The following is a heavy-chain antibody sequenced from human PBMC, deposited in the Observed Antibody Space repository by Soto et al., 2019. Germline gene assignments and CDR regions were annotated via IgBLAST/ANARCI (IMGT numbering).Heavy chain of an antibody. D-gene: IGHD6-13*01. Sequence: QVQLVESGGGVVQPGRSLRLSCAASGFTFSSCGMHWVRQAPGKGLEWVAVISYDGSNKYYVDSVKGRFTISRDNSKNSLYLHMNSRRAEDAAVYDCALAPYGSSSWYGYFQHWGQGTLVTVSS. CDR3: ALAPYGSSSWYGYFQH. V-gene: IGHV3-30*03. CDR1: GFTFSSCG. CDR2: ISYDGSNK. J-gene: IGHJ1*01.